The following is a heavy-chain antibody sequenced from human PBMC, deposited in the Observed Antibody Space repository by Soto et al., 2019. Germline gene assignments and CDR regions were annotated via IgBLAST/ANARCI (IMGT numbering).Heavy chain of an antibody. CDR2: IWYDGTTK. J-gene: IGHJ4*02. CDR3: ARGIRVQGNHHFDN. Sequence: QVQLAESGGGVGQPGRSLRLSCTASGFVFRSYDMHWVRQAPGKGLQWVAVIWYDGTTKYYSDSVKGRFTISRDNSQNTVYLQMNNLSAQDTAVYFCARGIRVQGNHHFDNWGQGTLVSVSS. CDR1: GFVFRSYD. V-gene: IGHV3-33*01.